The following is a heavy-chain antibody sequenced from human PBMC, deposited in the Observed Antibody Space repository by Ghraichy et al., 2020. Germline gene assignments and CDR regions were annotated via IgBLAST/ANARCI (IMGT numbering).Heavy chain of an antibody. CDR3: ARLRCSSTSCYVSRGAIDY. J-gene: IGHJ4*02. V-gene: IGHV4-34*01. Sequence: SETLSLTCAVYGGSFSGYYWSWIRQPPGKGLEWIGEINHSGSTNYNPSLKSRVTISVDTSKNQFSLKLSSVTAADTAVYYCARLRCSSTSCYVSRGAIDYWGQGTLVTVSS. CDR2: INHSGST. D-gene: IGHD2-2*01. CDR1: GGSFSGYY.